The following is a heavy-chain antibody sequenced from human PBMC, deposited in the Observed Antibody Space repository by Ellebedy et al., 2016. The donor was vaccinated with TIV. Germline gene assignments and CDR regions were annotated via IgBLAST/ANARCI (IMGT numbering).Heavy chain of an antibody. D-gene: IGHD4-17*01. Sequence: MPGGSLRLSCTVSGVSISSTSYYWGWIRQPPGKGLEWIGSIYYSGSTYYNPSLKSRVTISEDTSKNQFSLKLSSVTAADTAVYYCARLRDGDFVDYWGQGTLVTVSS. J-gene: IGHJ4*02. CDR2: IYYSGST. V-gene: IGHV4-39*01. CDR3: ARLRDGDFVDY. CDR1: GVSISSTSYY.